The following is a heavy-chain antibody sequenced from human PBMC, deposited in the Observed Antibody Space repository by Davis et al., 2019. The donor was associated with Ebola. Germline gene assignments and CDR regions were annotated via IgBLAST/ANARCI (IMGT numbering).Heavy chain of an antibody. D-gene: IGHD2/OR15-2a*01. V-gene: IGHV3-30*03. CDR1: GFTFSSYG. CDR2: ISYDGGNK. CDR3: ARVIHFPGIGTDV. J-gene: IGHJ6*02. Sequence: GESLKISCEASGFTFSSYGMHWVRQAPGQGLEWVAFISYDGGNKYSADSVEGRFTISRDNSKNTLYLQMDSLRAEDTAVYHCARVIHFPGIGTDVWGQGATVTVSS.